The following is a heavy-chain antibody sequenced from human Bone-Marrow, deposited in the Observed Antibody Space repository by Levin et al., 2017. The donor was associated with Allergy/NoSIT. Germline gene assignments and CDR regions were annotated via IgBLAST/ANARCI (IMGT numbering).Heavy chain of an antibody. J-gene: IGHJ6*02. V-gene: IGHV3-21*01. CDR1: GILFSSYD. CDR3: ASWAMYHYDRSAFDYFYYAMDV. CDR2: ISAGGNYI. D-gene: IGHD3-22*01. Sequence: GESLKISCAASGILFSSYDMNWVRQAPGKGLEWVSSISAGGNYIYFADSVKGRFTISRDNAKNSLFLQMNSLRAEDTAVYYCASWAMYHYDRSAFDYFYYAMDVWGQGTTVTVSS.